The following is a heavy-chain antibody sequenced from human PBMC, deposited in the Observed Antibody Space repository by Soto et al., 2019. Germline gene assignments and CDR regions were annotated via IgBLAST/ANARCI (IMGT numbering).Heavy chain of an antibody. CDR1: GVSISTSGSG. J-gene: IGHJ3*01. V-gene: IGHV2-5*01. Sequence: QITLKGSGPTLVKPTQTLTLTCTLSGVSISTSGSGLGWIRQTPGQTLELFALIYWNDDKHYSPSLKSRITITKDTSKNQTVLTMTNMDPVDTATYYCARGVATLPVFALDVWGQGTAVTVSS. D-gene: IGHD6-6*01. CDR2: IYWNDDK. CDR3: ARGVATLPVFALDV.